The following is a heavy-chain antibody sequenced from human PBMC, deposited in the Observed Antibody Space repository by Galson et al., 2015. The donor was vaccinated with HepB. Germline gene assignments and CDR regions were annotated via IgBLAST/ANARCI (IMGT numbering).Heavy chain of an antibody. Sequence: SLRLSCAASGFTFSSYAMSWVRQAPGKGLEWVSAISGSGGSTYYADSVKGRFTISRDNSKNTLYLQMNSLRAEDTAVYYCAKDSRYYYDSSGYQVPANGMDVWGQGTTVTVSS. CDR2: ISGSGGST. CDR3: AKDSRYYYDSSGYQVPANGMDV. CDR1: GFTFSSYA. V-gene: IGHV3-23*01. D-gene: IGHD3-22*01. J-gene: IGHJ6*02.